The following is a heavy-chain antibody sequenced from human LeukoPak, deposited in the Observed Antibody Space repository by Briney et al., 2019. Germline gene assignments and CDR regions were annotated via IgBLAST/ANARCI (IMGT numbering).Heavy chain of an antibody. CDR3: ASQYSSGWYYFDY. J-gene: IGHJ4*02. D-gene: IGHD6-19*01. Sequence: ASETLSLTCTVSGYSISSGYYWGWIRQPPGKGLEWIGSIYHSGSTYYNPSLKSRVTISVDTSKNQFSLKLSSVTAADTAVYYCASQYSSGWYYFDYWGQGTLVTVSS. V-gene: IGHV4-38-2*02. CDR1: GYSISSGYY. CDR2: IYHSGST.